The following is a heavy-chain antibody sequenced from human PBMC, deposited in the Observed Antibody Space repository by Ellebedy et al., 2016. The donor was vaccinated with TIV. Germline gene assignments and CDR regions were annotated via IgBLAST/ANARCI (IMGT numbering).Heavy chain of an antibody. D-gene: IGHD2-21*02. J-gene: IGHJ5*02. Sequence: SETLSLTCAVYGGSFSGYYWSWIRQPPGKGLEWIGEINHSGSTNYNPSLKSRVTISVDTSKNQFSLKLSSVTAADTAVYHCARGAYCGGDGHDNWFDPWGQGTLVTVSS. CDR2: INHSGST. V-gene: IGHV4-34*01. CDR3: ARGAYCGGDGHDNWFDP. CDR1: GGSFSGYY.